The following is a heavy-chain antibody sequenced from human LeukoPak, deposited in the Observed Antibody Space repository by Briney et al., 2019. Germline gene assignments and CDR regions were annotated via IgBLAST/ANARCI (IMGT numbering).Heavy chain of an antibody. V-gene: IGHV3-11*01. J-gene: IGHJ5*02. Sequence: TGGSLRLSCAASGFTFSDYYMSWIRQAPGKGLEWVSYISSSGSTIYYADSVKGRFTISRDNAKNSLYLQMNSLRAEDTAVYYCARGARYYYDSRPVYPWGQGTLVTVSS. CDR2: ISSSGSTI. CDR3: ARGARYYYDSRPVYP. D-gene: IGHD3-22*01. CDR1: GFTFSDYY.